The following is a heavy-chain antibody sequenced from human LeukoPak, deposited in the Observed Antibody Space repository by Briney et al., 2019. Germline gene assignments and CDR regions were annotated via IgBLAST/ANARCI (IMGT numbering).Heavy chain of an antibody. D-gene: IGHD6-13*01. J-gene: IGHJ6*03. Sequence: SETLSLTCTVSGDSISSKSYYWAWIRQSPERGLEWIGSIYYSGSTYYNPSLKSRVTISVDTSKNQFSLKLSSVTAADTAVYYCARVGDSSSWYLRRGDYYMDVWGKGTTVTISS. CDR1: GDSISSKSYY. CDR3: ARVGDSSSWYLRRGDYYMDV. CDR2: IYYSGST. V-gene: IGHV4-39*01.